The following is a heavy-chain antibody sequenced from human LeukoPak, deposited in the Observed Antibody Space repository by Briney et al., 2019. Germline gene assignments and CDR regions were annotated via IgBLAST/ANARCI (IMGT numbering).Heavy chain of an antibody. CDR2: IVDSGAPS. CDR1: GFSFSRHA. CDR3: MKAVGGGRDAYDV. Sequence: GGSLRLSCVGSGFSFSRHAMSWVRQAPGKAPEWVSSIVDSGAPSYYADSVKGRFTISRDNSGNTFYLQMENLRAEESATYFCMKAVGGGRDAYDVWGLGTRVIVSS. D-gene: IGHD3-16*01. V-gene: IGHV3-23*01. J-gene: IGHJ3*01.